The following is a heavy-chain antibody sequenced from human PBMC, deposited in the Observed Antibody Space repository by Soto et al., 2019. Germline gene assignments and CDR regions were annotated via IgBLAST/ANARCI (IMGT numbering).Heavy chain of an antibody. V-gene: IGHV3-30*18. D-gene: IGHD5-12*01. CDR1: GFTFSSYG. CDR2: ISYDGSNK. Sequence: QVQLVESGGGVVQPGRSLRLSCAASGFTFSSYGMHWVRQAPGKGLEWVAVISYDGSNKYYADSVKGRFTISRDNSKNTLYLQMNSQRAEDTAVYYCAKDLDYPYYFDYWGQGTLVTVSS. CDR3: AKDLDYPYYFDY. J-gene: IGHJ4*02.